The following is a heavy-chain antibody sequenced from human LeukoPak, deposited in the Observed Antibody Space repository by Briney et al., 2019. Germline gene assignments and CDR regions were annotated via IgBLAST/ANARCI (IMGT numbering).Heavy chain of an antibody. D-gene: IGHD6-13*01. CDR2: IYSSGST. CDR1: GGSISSYY. CDR3: ARGLVYSSSWDNWFDP. J-gene: IGHJ5*02. V-gene: IGHV4-4*07. Sequence: SETLSLTCTVSGGSISSYYWSWIRQPPGKGLEWIARIYSSGSTNYNRSLQSRVTMSVDTSKNQFSLKVNSVTAADTAVYYCARGLVYSSSWDNWFDPWGQGTLVTVSS.